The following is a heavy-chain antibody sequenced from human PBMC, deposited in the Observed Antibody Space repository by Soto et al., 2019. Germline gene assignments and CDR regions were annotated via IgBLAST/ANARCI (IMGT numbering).Heavy chain of an antibody. D-gene: IGHD6-13*01. V-gene: IGHV3-23*01. Sequence: GGSLRLSCAASGFTFSSYAMSWVRQAPGKGLEWVSAISGSGGSTYYADSVKGRFTISRDNSKNTLYLQMNSLRAGDTAVYYCAKDRAAASVYYFDYWGQGTLVTVSS. CDR1: GFTFSSYA. CDR3: AKDRAAASVYYFDY. CDR2: ISGSGGST. J-gene: IGHJ4*02.